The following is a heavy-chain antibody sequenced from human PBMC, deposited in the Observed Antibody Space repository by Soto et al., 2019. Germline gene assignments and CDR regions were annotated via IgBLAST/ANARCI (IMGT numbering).Heavy chain of an antibody. V-gene: IGHV3-23*01. Sequence: VGSLRLSCAASGFTFSSYAMSWVRQAPGKGLEWVSAISGSGGSTYYADSVKGRFTISRDNSKNTLYLQMNSLRAEDTAVYYCAKTAPHYYDSSGYYLFDYWGQGTLVTVSS. CDR2: ISGSGGST. CDR1: GFTFSSYA. CDR3: AKTAPHYYDSSGYYLFDY. D-gene: IGHD3-22*01. J-gene: IGHJ4*02.